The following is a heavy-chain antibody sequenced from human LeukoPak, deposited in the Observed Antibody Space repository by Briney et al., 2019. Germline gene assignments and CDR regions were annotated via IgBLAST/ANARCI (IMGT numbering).Heavy chain of an antibody. CDR2: ISWNSGSI. CDR3: AKGVEWELLPSSFDY. V-gene: IGHV3-9*01. D-gene: IGHD1-26*01. CDR1: GFTFEDYA. J-gene: IGHJ4*02. Sequence: GRSLRLSCAASGFTFEDYAMHWVRQAPGKGLEWVSGISWNSGSIGYADSVKGRFTISRDNAKNSLYLQMNSLRAEDTALYYCAKGVEWELLPSSFDYWGQGTLVTVSS.